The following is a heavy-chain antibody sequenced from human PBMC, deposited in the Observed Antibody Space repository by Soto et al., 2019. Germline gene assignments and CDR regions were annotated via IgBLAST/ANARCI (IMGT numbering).Heavy chain of an antibody. CDR2: ISGSGGST. V-gene: IGHV3-23*01. CDR3: AKGGDRDFWSGSNWFDP. J-gene: IGHJ5*02. CDR1: GFTFSSYA. Sequence: GGSLRLSCAASGFTFSSYAMSWVRQAPGKGLEWVSAISGSGGSTYYADSVKGRFTISRDNSKNTLYLQMNSLRAEDTAVYYCAKGGDRDFWSGSNWFDPWGQGTLVTAPQ. D-gene: IGHD3-3*01.